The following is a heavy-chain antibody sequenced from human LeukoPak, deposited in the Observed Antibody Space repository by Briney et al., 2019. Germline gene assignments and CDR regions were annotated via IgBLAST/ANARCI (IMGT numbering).Heavy chain of an antibody. Sequence: PGGSLRLSCAASGFSFISYGMHWVRQAPGKGLEWVGVISDDGRNKKYADSVKGRFTISRDNSKDTLYLQMNSLRDEDTAVYYCAKRPSDYGDYVTYFDYWGQGTLVTGSS. CDR3: AKRPSDYGDYVTYFDY. V-gene: IGHV3-30*18. J-gene: IGHJ4*02. D-gene: IGHD4-17*01. CDR1: GFSFISYG. CDR2: ISDDGRNK.